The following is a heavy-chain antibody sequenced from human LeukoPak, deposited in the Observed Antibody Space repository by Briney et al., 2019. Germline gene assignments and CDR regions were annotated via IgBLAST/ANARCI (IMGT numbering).Heavy chain of an antibody. Sequence: ASVKVSCKASGGTFSSYAISWVRQAPGQGLEWMGGIILIFGTANYAQKFQGRVTITADESTSTAYMELSSLRSEDTAVYYCARGQYGSGSYSGPTDYWGQGTLVTVSS. V-gene: IGHV1-69*13. D-gene: IGHD3-10*01. CDR3: ARGQYGSGSYSGPTDY. J-gene: IGHJ4*02. CDR2: IILIFGTA. CDR1: GGTFSSYA.